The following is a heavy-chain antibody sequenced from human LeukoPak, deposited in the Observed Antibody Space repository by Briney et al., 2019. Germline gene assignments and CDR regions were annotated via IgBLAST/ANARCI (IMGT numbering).Heavy chain of an antibody. D-gene: IGHD3-22*01. CDR2: ILFDGSKK. CDR1: GFTFSHHG. V-gene: IGHV3-30*02. Sequence: GGSLRLSCAASGFTFSHHGMHWVHQAPGKGLEWVAFILFDGSKKYFVDSVKGRFTISRDNSNNAVSLQMNNLRTEDTAMYYCVRAVDKGTGYYMDFWGQGTLVTVSS. CDR3: VRAVDKGTGYYMDF. J-gene: IGHJ4*02.